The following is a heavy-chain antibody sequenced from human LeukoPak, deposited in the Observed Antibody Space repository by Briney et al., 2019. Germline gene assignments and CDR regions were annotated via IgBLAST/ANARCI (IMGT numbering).Heavy chain of an antibody. D-gene: IGHD3-10*01. J-gene: IGHJ4*02. CDR2: IWYDGGNK. Sequence: PGGSLRLSCAASGFTFSTYGIHWVRQAPGKGLEGVAVIWYDGGNKYYADCVKGRFTISRDNSKNTLYLQMNSLRAEDTAVYYCARDLGSTMVRGVIKGGYFDYWGQGTLVTVSS. CDR3: ARDLGSTMVRGVIKGGYFDY. CDR1: GFTFSTYG. V-gene: IGHV3-33*01.